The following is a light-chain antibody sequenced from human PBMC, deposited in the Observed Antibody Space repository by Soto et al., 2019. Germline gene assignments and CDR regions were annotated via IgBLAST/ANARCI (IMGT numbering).Light chain of an antibody. V-gene: IGLV2-14*03. CDR1: SSDVGDYNY. J-gene: IGLJ1*01. Sequence: QSALTQPASVSGSPGQSITISCTGTSSDVGDYNYVSWYQHHPGKAPKLIIYDVTDRPSGVSNRFSGSKSGNTASLTISGLQAEDEADYYCSSYTSSSTLYVFGSGTKVTVL. CDR3: SSYTSSSTLYV. CDR2: DVT.